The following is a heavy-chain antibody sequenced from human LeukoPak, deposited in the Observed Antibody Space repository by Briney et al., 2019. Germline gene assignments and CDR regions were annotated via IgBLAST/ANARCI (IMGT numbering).Heavy chain of an antibody. V-gene: IGHV1-8*01. CDR1: GYTFTSYD. D-gene: IGHD6-13*01. CDR3: ARASGGLYSSSRYSRMYYGMDV. Sequence: ASVKVSCKASGYTFTSYDINWVRQATGQGLEWMGWMNPNSGNTGYAQKFQGRVTMTRNTSISTAYMELSSLRSEDTAVYYCARASGGLYSSSRYSRMYYGMDVWGQGTTVTVSS. CDR2: MNPNSGNT. J-gene: IGHJ6*02.